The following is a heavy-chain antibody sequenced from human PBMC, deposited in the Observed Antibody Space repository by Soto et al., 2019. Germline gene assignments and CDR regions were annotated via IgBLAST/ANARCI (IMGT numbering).Heavy chain of an antibody. CDR3: ARDARGNYYYYGMDV. D-gene: IGHD1-26*01. J-gene: IGHJ6*02. CDR2: INHSGST. CDR1: GGSFSGYY. V-gene: IGHV4-34*01. Sequence: SETLSLTCAVYGGSFSGYYWSWIRQPPGKGLEWIGEINHSGSTNYNPSLKSRVTISVDTSKNQFSLKLSSVTAADTAVYYCARDARGNYYYYGMDVWGQGTTVTVSS.